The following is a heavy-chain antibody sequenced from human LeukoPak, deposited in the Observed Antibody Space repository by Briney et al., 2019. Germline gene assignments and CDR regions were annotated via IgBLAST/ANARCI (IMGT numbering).Heavy chain of an antibody. CDR3: AKSRAITMVRGVIMGWFDP. CDR1: GFAFSSYA. CDR2: ISGSGGST. Sequence: PGGSLRLSCVASGFAFSSYAMSWVRQAPGKGLEWVSAISGSGGSTYYADSVKGRFTISRDNSKNTLYLQMNSLRAEDTAVYYCAKSRAITMVRGVIMGWFDPWGQGTLVTVSS. V-gene: IGHV3-23*01. J-gene: IGHJ5*02. D-gene: IGHD3-10*01.